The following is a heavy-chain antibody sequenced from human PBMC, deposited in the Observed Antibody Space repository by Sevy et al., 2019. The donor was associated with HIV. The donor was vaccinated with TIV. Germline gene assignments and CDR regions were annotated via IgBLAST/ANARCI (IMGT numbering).Heavy chain of an antibody. CDR3: AKDQGDYIWGTYRH. CDR2: ISGRGGDK. CDR1: AFTFKSYA. Sequence: GGSLRLSCAASAFTFKSYAMTWVRQAPGKGLEWISRISGRGGDKKYEDSVKGRFTISRDNSKNTLYLQMNSLRAEDTAVYYCAKDQGDYIWGTYRHWGQGTLVTVSS. D-gene: IGHD3-16*02. J-gene: IGHJ4*02. V-gene: IGHV3-23*01.